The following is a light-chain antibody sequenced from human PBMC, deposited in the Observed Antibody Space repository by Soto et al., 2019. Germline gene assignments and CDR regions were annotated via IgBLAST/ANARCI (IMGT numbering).Light chain of an antibody. Sequence: QSVLTQPPSASGTPGQSVTVSWAGISSNIGSNYVYWYQQLPGTAPKLLIYRNNQRPSGVPDRFSGSRSGTSASLAISGLRSEDEADYYCAAWDDSLSGLYVFGTGTKVTVL. V-gene: IGLV1-47*01. J-gene: IGLJ1*01. CDR1: SSNIGSNY. CDR3: AAWDDSLSGLYV. CDR2: RNN.